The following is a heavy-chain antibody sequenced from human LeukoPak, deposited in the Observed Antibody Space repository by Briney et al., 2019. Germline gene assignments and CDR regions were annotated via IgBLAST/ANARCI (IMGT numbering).Heavy chain of an antibody. D-gene: IGHD1-7*01. CDR1: GFTFSSYA. CDR2: ITGSGGST. V-gene: IGHV3-23*01. Sequence: GGSLRLSCAASGFTFSSYAMSWVRQAPGKGLEWVSAITGSGGSTHYADSVKGRFTISRDNSKNTLYLQMNSLRDEDTAVYYCAKTAGNYYYFDYRGQGTLVTVSS. J-gene: IGHJ4*02. CDR3: AKTAGNYYYFDY.